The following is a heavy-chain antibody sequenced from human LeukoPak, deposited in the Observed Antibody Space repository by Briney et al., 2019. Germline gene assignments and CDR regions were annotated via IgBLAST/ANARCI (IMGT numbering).Heavy chain of an antibody. CDR3: ARATQPKLYDY. CDR1: GFTFSHYA. J-gene: IGHJ4*02. D-gene: IGHD3-10*01. V-gene: IGHV3-30-3*01. Sequence: PGGSLRLSCAASGFTFSHYAMHWVRQAPGKGLEWVAVISYDGSNKYYADSVKGRFTISRDNSKNTLYLQMNSLRAEDTAVYYCARATQPKLYDYWGQGSLVTVPS. CDR2: ISYDGSNK.